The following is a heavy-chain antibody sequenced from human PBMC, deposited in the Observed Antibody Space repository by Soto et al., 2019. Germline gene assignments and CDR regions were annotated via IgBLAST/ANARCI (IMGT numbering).Heavy chain of an antibody. Sequence: GESLKISCKGSEYSFTSYWIGWVRQMPGKGLEWMGIIYPGDSDTRYSPSFQGQVTISADKSISTAYLQWSSLKASDTAMYYCARTSAAGKYYYGMDVWGQGTTVTSP. CDR2: IYPGDSDT. D-gene: IGHD6-13*01. J-gene: IGHJ6*02. V-gene: IGHV5-51*01. CDR1: EYSFTSYW. CDR3: ARTSAAGKYYYGMDV.